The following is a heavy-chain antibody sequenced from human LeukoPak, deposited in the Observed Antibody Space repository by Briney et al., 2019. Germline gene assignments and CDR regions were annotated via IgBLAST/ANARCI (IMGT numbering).Heavy chain of an antibody. CDR3: ARHGRIGGNSEGDAFDI. D-gene: IGHD4-23*01. Sequence: SETLSLTCTVSGGSISSSTYYWGWVRQPPGKGLEWIGSIYGSTYYNPSLKSRVTMSLDTSKNQVSLKLTSVTAADTAVYYCARHGRIGGNSEGDAFDIWGQGTMVTVSS. CDR2: IYGST. V-gene: IGHV4-39*01. CDR1: GGSISSSTYY. J-gene: IGHJ3*02.